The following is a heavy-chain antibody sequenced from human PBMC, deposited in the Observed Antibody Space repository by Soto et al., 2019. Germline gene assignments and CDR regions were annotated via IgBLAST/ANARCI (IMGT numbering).Heavy chain of an antibody. CDR3: TTVLSSGAHPYYYYYMDV. CDR1: GFTFSNAW. Sequence: GESLKISCAASGFTFSNAWMSWVRQAPGKGLEWVGRIKSKTDGGTTDYAAPVKGRFTISRDDSKNTLYLQMNSLKTEDTAVYYCTTVLSSGAHPYYYYYMDVWGKGTTVTVSS. CDR2: IKSKTDGGTT. J-gene: IGHJ6*03. V-gene: IGHV3-15*01. D-gene: IGHD6-19*01.